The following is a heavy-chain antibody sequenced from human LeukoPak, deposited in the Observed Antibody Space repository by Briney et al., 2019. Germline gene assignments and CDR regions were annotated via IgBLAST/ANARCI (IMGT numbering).Heavy chain of an antibody. D-gene: IGHD2-15*01. J-gene: IGHJ2*01. CDR3: AKEADIVSFDL. CDR2: ITPNSGGT. CDR1: GYTFTGNH. V-gene: IGHV1-2*02. Sequence: ASVKVSCKASGYTFTGNHVHWVRQAPGQGLEWMGWITPNSGGTMYAQKFQDRVTMTSDTSISTAYMELSGLRSDDTAVYFCAKEADIVSFDLWGRGTLVTVSS.